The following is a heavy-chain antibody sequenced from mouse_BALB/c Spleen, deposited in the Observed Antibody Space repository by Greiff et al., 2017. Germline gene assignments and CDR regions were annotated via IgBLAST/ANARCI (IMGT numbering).Heavy chain of an antibody. J-gene: IGHJ2*01. D-gene: IGHD1-2*01. CDR1: GYTFTSYV. Sequence: VQLQQSGPELVKPGASVKMSCKASGYTFTSYVMHWVKQKPGQGLEWIGYINPSSGYTNYNQKFKDKATLTADKSSSTAYMQLSSLTSEDSAVYYCAREGNYGYDYWGQGTTLTVSS. CDR2: INPSSGYT. V-gene: IGHV1-14*01. CDR3: AREGNYGYDY.